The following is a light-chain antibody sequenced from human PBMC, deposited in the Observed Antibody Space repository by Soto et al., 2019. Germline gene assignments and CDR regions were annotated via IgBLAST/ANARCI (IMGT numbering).Light chain of an antibody. J-gene: IGKJ4*01. CDR1: QSLLFSTNNKNY. Sequence: DIVMTQSPDSLAVSPGERATFNCKSSQSLLFSTNNKNYLAWYQQKLGQPPKLLIYWASARESGVPDRFSGSGSETNFTLTISSLQAEDVAVYYCQQYNSWPLTFGGGTKVEIK. CDR2: WAS. CDR3: QQYNSWPLT. V-gene: IGKV4-1*01.